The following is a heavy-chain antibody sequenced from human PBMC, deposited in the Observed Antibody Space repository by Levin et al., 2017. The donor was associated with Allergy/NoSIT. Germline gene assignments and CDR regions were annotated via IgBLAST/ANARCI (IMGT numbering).Heavy chain of an antibody. J-gene: IGHJ4*02. Sequence: TAGGSLRLSCAASGFTFSSYSMNWVRQAPGKGLEWVSSISSSSSYIYYADSVKGRFTISRDNAKNSLYLQMNSLRAEDTAVYYCARDRLINYDFWSGYPSDYWGQGTLVTVSS. CDR2: ISSSSSYI. CDR3: ARDRLINYDFWSGYPSDY. D-gene: IGHD3-3*01. CDR1: GFTFSSYS. V-gene: IGHV3-21*01.